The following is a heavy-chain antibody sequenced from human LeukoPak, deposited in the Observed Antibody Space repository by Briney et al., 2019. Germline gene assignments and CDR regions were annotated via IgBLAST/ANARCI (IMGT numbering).Heavy chain of an antibody. CDR2: IIPIFGTA. Sequence: ASVKVSCKASGGTLSSYAISWVRQAPGQGLEWMGGIIPIFGTANYAQKFQGRVTITADESTSTAYMELSSLRSEDTAVYYCARGSRQWEPRPGFDPWGQGTLVTVSS. D-gene: IGHD1-26*01. J-gene: IGHJ5*02. CDR1: GGTLSSYA. V-gene: IGHV1-69*01. CDR3: ARGSRQWEPRPGFDP.